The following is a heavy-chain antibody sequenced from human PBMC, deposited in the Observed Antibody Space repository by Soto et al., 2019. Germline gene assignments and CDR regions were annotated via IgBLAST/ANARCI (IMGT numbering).Heavy chain of an antibody. CDR1: ALTFSYYS. D-gene: IGHD1-26*01. CDR2: IHSDGSST. CDR3: ARGQWGAFDL. V-gene: IGHV3-74*01. Sequence: DVQLVESGGGSVQPGGSLSLSCAATALTFSYYSMHWVRQAPGKGLAWVSRIHSDGSSTTDADSVKGRFTISRDNAKNTLYLQMNSLRAEDTAVYYCARGQWGAFDLWGQGTMVTVAS. J-gene: IGHJ3*01.